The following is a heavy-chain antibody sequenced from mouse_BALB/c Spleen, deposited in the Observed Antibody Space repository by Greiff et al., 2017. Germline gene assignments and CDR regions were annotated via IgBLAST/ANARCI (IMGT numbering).Heavy chain of an antibody. J-gene: IGHJ2*01. CDR1: GFSLTSYG. Sequence: VQVVESGPGLLAPSQSLSITCTFSGFSLTSYGVSLVRLPPGKGLEWLGVIWGDGSTNYHSALISRLSISKDNSKSQVFLKLNSLQTDDTATYYCAKSSLLRPPCYFDYWGQGTTLTVSS. CDR2: IWGDGST. CDR3: AKSSLLRPPCYFDY. D-gene: IGHD1-2*01. V-gene: IGHV2-3*01.